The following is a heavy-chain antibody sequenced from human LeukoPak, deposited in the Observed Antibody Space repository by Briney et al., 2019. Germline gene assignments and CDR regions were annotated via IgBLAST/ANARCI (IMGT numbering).Heavy chain of an antibody. CDR1: GFTFSSYA. D-gene: IGHD6-19*01. Sequence: GGSLRLSCAASGFTFSSYAMSWVRQAPGKGLEWVAVISYDGSNKYYADSVKGRFTISRDNSKNTLYLQMNSLRAEDTAVYYCAKDQLRYSSGWYVHPIDYWGQGTPVTVSS. V-gene: IGHV3-30*18. CDR3: AKDQLRYSSGWYVHPIDY. CDR2: ISYDGSNK. J-gene: IGHJ4*02.